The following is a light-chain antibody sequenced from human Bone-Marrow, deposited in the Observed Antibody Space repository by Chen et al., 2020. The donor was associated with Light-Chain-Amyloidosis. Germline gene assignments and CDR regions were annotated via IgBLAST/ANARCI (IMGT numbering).Light chain of an antibody. V-gene: IGLV3-25*03. CDR1: DLPTKY. J-gene: IGLJ2*01. Sequence: SYELTQPPSPSGSPGQTARITCSGDDLPTKYAYWYQQKPGQAPVLVIHRDTERPSGISERFSGSSSGKTATLTISGVQAEDEADYHCQSSDSSGTYEVIFGGGTKLTVL. CDR3: QSSDSSGTYEVI. CDR2: RDT.